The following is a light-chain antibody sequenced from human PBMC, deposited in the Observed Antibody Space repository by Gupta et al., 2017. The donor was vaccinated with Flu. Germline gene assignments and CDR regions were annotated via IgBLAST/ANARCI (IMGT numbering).Light chain of an antibody. V-gene: IGKV1-33*01. Sequence: DIQMTQSPSSLSASVGDRVTITCQASQDINNYLNWYQQKPGKAPKLLIYDASNLETGVPSRFSGGGSGTDFTFTISSLQPEDIATYYCQHYDNLLLTFGQGTRLEIK. CDR2: DAS. J-gene: IGKJ5*01. CDR1: QDINNY. CDR3: QHYDNLLLT.